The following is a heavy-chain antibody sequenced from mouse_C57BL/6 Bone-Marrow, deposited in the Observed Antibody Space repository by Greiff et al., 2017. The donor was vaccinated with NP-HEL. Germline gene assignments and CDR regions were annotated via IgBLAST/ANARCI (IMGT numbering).Heavy chain of an antibody. V-gene: IGHV1-64*01. CDR3: AREGYYDGYYAMDY. CDR1: GYTFTSYW. CDR2: IHPNSGST. Sequence: QVQLQQPGAELVKPGASVKLSCKASGYTFTSYWMHWVKQRPGQGLEWIGMIHPNSGSTNYNEKFKSKATLTVDKSSSTAYMQLSSLTSEDSAVYYCAREGYYDGYYAMDYWGQGTSVTVSS. D-gene: IGHD1-1*01. J-gene: IGHJ4*01.